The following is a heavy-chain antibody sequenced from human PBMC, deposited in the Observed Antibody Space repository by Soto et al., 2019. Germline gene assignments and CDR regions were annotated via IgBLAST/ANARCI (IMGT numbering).Heavy chain of an antibody. J-gene: IGHJ5*02. CDR2: INPSGGST. CDR3: ARVGEDIVLVPAATGWFDP. CDR1: GYTFTSYY. D-gene: IGHD2-2*01. V-gene: IGHV1-46*01. Sequence: ASVKVSCKASGYTFTSYYMHWVRQAPGQGLEWMGIINPSGGSTSYAQKFQGRVTMTRDTSTSTVYMELSSPRSEDTAVYYCARVGEDIVLVPAATGWFDPWGQGTLVTVSS.